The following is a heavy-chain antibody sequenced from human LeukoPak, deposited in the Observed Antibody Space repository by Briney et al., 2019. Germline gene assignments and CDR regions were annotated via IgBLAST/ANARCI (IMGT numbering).Heavy chain of an antibody. CDR3: ARDLVVVVPAFHYYYGMDV. CDR2: IIPILGIA. D-gene: IGHD2-2*01. Sequence: SVKVSCKASGGTFSSYAISWVRQAPGQGLEWMGRIIPILGIANYAQKFQGRVTITADKSSSTAYMELSSLRSEDTAVYYCARDLVVVVPAFHYYYGMDVWGQGTTVTVSS. CDR1: GGTFSSYA. J-gene: IGHJ6*02. V-gene: IGHV1-69*04.